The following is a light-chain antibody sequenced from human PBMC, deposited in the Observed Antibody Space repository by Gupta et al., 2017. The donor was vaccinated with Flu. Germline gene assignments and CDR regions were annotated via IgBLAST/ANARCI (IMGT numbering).Light chain of an antibody. CDR1: SGHSSYA. V-gene: IGLV4-69*01. CDR2: LNSDGGH. CDR3: QTWGTGSWV. J-gene: IGLJ3*02. Sequence: LVLPQSPSASASLGASVTLTSPLISGHSSYAIAWHQQQPERGPRDLMKLNSDGGHSKRDGIPDRFSGSSSGAERYLTISSLQSEDEADYYCQTWGTGSWVFGGGTKLTVL.